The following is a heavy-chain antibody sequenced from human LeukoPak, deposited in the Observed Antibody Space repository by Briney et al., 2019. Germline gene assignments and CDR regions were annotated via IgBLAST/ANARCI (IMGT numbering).Heavy chain of an antibody. J-gene: IGHJ4*02. CDR1: GYTLTELS. CDR2: FDPEDGET. V-gene: IGHV1-24*01. Sequence: ASVKVSCTVSGYTLTELSMHWVRRAPGKGLEWMGGFDPEDGETIYAQKFQGRVTMTEDTSTDTAYMELSTLRSEDTAVYYCATLSTSYFDSSGYYSTFLDYWGQGTLVTVSS. D-gene: IGHD3-22*01. CDR3: ATLSTSYFDSSGYYSTFLDY.